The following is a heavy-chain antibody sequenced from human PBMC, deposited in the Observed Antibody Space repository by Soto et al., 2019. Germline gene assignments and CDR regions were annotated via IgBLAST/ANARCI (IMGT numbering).Heavy chain of an antibody. CDR2: IYSGGST. CDR3: ARGLEGSWYEVPAFDI. Sequence: GGSLRLSCAASGFTVSSNYMSWVRQAPGKGLEWVSVIYSGGSTYYADSVKGRFTISRHNSKNTLYLQMNSLRAEDTAVYYCARGLEGSWYEVPAFDIWGQGTMVTVSS. V-gene: IGHV3-53*04. CDR1: GFTVSSNY. D-gene: IGHD6-13*01. J-gene: IGHJ3*02.